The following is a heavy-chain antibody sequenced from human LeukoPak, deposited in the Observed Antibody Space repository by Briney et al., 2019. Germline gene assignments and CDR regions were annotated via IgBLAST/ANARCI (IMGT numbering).Heavy chain of an antibody. V-gene: IGHV3-23*01. J-gene: IGHJ4*02. D-gene: IGHD1-26*01. CDR1: GFTFSTYA. CDR2: ISTGYST. CDR3: AKDFSQEGSHSVDY. Sequence: GGSLRLSCAASGFTFSTYAMGWVRQAPGKGLEWVSAISTGYSTYYADSVKGRFIISRDNSKNTLFLQMNSLRAEDTAVYYCAKDFSQEGSHSVDYWGQRTLVIVSS.